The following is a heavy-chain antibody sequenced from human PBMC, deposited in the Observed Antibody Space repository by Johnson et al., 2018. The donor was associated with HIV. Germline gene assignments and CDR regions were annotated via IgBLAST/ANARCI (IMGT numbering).Heavy chain of an antibody. CDR2: ISWNSDGSTT. J-gene: IGHJ3*02. Sequence: LLVESGGGLVQPGRSLRLSCAASGFSFDDYAMHWVRQPPGKGLEWVSGISWNSDGSTTNYADSVKGRFTISRDKAKNTVHLQMNSLSAEDTAVYYCAREWGVITFGGVIPRNAFDIWGQGTMVTVSS. CDR3: AREWGVITFGGVIPRNAFDI. V-gene: IGHV3-9*01. CDR1: GFSFDDYA. D-gene: IGHD3-16*01.